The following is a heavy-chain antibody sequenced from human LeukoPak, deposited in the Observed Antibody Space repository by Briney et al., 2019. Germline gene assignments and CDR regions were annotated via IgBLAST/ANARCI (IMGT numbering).Heavy chain of an antibody. CDR2: IYASGGST. CDR1: GFTFSSYS. CDR3: AKGSGSGWYVWFAP. J-gene: IGHJ5*02. D-gene: IGHD6-19*01. V-gene: IGHV3-23*01. Sequence: GRSLRLSCAASGFTFSSYSMNWVRQAPGKGLEWVSSIYASGGSTYYADSVKGRFTISRANSKHTFHLQRNRLRADDPVYYYAAKGSGSGWYVWFAPGDQGTLVTVSS.